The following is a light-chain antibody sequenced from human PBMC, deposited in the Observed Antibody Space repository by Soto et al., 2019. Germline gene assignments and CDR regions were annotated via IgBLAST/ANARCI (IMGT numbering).Light chain of an antibody. Sequence: DIQMTQSPPTLSASVGDRVTITCRASQSISSWLAWYQQKPGKAPKLLIYDASSLESGVPSRFSGSGSGTDFTLTISCLQSEDFATYYCQQYYSYPRTFGQGTKVDI. CDR1: QSISSW. CDR2: DAS. J-gene: IGKJ1*01. CDR3: QQYYSYPRT. V-gene: IGKV1-5*01.